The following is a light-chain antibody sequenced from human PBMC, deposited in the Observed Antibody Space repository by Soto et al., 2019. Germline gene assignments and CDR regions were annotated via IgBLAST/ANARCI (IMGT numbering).Light chain of an antibody. V-gene: IGLV1-47*01. Sequence: QSVLTQPPSASGTPGQRVTISCSGSSSNIGSNYVYWHQQLPGTAPRGLIYKNNERPSGVPDRFSGSKSGTSASLAISGLRSEDEADYYCVAWDDSLSAWVFGGGTKLTVL. CDR3: VAWDDSLSAWV. CDR2: KNN. J-gene: IGLJ3*02. CDR1: SSNIGSNY.